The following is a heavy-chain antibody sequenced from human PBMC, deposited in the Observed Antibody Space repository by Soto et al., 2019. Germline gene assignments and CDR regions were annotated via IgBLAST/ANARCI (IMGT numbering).Heavy chain of an antibody. J-gene: IGHJ3*02. CDR2: IYWNDDK. V-gene: IGHV2-5*01. CDR1: GFSLSTRAVG. CDR3: AHRHELGSFDI. D-gene: IGHD1-26*01. Sequence: QITLKESDPTLVKPTQTLTLTCTFSGFSLSTRAVGVGWIRQPPGKALEWLALIYWNDDKRYSPSLKNRLTITKDTSKNHVVLTMTNMDPVDTATYYCAHRHELGSFDIWGQGTKVTVSS.